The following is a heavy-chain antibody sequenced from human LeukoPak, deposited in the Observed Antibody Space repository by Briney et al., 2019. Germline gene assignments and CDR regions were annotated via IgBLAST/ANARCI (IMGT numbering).Heavy chain of an antibody. CDR2: MKQDGSEK. V-gene: IGHV3-7*03. CDR1: GFTFSSYW. D-gene: IGHD3-22*01. J-gene: IGHJ4*02. Sequence: PGGSLRLSCAASGFTFSSYWMSWVRQAPGKGLEWVANMKQDGSEKYYVDSVKGRFTISRDNAKNSLYLQMNSLRAEDTAVYYCARETYYYDSSGYSIDYWGQGTLVTVSS. CDR3: ARETYYYDSSGYSIDY.